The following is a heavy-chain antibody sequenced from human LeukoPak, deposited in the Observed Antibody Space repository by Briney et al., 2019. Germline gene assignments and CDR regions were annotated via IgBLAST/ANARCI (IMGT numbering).Heavy chain of an antibody. CDR3: ARASNYDFWSGSSGWFDP. Sequence: PSETLSLTCAVYGGSFSGYYWSWIRQPPGKGLEWIGEINHSGSTYYNPSLKSRVTISLHTSKNHFSLKLSSVTAADTAVYYCARASNYDFWSGSSGWFDPWGQGTLVTVSS. CDR2: INHSGST. D-gene: IGHD3-3*01. V-gene: IGHV4-34*01. J-gene: IGHJ5*02. CDR1: GGSFSGYY.